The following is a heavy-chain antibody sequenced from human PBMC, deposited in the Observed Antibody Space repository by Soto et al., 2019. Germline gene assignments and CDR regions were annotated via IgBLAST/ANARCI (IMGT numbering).Heavy chain of an antibody. D-gene: IGHD2-21*02. CDR2: INHSGST. V-gene: IGHV4-34*01. CDR3: ARVPRLAYCGGDCYSKYYFDY. CDR1: GGSCTRYY. Sequence: SETMSLNCGVDGGSCTRYYSSWNRQPPGKGLEWIGEINHSGSTNYNPSLKSRVTISVDTSKNQFSLKLSSVTAADTAVYYCARVPRLAYCGGDCYSKYYFDYWGQGTLVTVSS. J-gene: IGHJ4*02.